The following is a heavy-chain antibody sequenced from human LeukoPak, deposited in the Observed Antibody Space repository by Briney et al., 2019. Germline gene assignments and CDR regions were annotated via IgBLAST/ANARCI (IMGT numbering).Heavy chain of an antibody. CDR3: ASFGRVGWSGEPRYYWYFDL. D-gene: IGHD3-3*01. Sequence: SVKVAFQAAVGAFSSYAISWVRQAPGQGLDWMEGMIPTFGTANYAQKFQARVRITAEESTSTAYMDRGRPRSEATAVYYCASFGRVGWSGEPRYYWYFDLWGRGTLVTVSS. CDR2: MIPTFGTA. V-gene: IGHV1-69*13. CDR1: VGAFSSYA. J-gene: IGHJ2*01.